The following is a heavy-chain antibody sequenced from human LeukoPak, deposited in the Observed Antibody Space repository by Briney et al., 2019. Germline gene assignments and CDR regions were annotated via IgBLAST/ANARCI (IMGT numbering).Heavy chain of an antibody. D-gene: IGHD4/OR15-4a*01. Sequence: MTSETLSLTCAVYGGSFSGYYWSWIRQPPGKGLEWIGEINHSGSTNYNPSLKSRVTISVDTSKNQFSLKLSSVTAADTAVYYCRIKGASFDYWGQGTLVTVSP. CDR3: RIKGASFDY. V-gene: IGHV4-34*01. CDR1: GGSFSGYY. J-gene: IGHJ4*02. CDR2: INHSGST.